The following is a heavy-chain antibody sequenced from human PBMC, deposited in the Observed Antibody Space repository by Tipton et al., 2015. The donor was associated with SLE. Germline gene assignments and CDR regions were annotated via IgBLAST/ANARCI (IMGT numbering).Heavy chain of an antibody. CDR1: GFTFSSYE. CDR2: ISSSGSSI. V-gene: IGHV3-48*03. Sequence: SLRLSCAASGFTFSSYEMNWVRQAPAKGLEWVSYISSSGSSIYYADSVKGRFTISRDNAKNSLYLQMNSLRAEDTAVYYCAQGLQLGAAPRFFDPWGRGPLVTVPS. CDR3: AQGLQLGAAPRFFDP. D-gene: IGHD6-13*01. J-gene: IGHJ5*02.